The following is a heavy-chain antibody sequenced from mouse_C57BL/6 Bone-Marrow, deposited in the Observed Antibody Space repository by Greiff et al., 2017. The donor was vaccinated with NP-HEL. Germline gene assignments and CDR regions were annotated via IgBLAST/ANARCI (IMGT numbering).Heavy chain of an antibody. J-gene: IGHJ3*01. Sequence: QVQLQQPGAELVKPGASVKLSCKASGYTFTSYWMQWVKQRPGQGLEWIGEIDPSDSYTNYNQKFKGKATLTVDTSSSTAYMQLSSLTSEDSAVYYCARPYYEYPWFAYWGQGTLVTVSA. D-gene: IGHD2-4*01. CDR2: IDPSDSYT. CDR1: GYTFTSYW. CDR3: ARPYYEYPWFAY. V-gene: IGHV1-50*01.